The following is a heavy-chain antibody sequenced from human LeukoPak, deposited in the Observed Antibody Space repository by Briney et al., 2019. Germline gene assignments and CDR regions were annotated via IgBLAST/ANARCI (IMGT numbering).Heavy chain of an antibody. CDR3: ASTIFGVADAFDI. CDR1: GGSISSDY. D-gene: IGHD3-3*01. J-gene: IGHJ3*02. V-gene: IGHV4-59*08. Sequence: SETLSLTCTVSGGSISSDYWSWIRQPPGKGLEWIGYIYYSGSTNYNPSLKSRVTISVDTSKNQFSLKLSSVTAADTAVYYCASTIFGVADAFDIWGQGTMVTVSS. CDR2: IYYSGST.